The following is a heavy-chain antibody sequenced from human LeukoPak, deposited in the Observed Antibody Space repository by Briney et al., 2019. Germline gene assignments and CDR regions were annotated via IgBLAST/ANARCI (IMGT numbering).Heavy chain of an antibody. V-gene: IGHV3-66*01. CDR2: IYNGGST. D-gene: IGHD6-19*01. CDR3: ARASQWLAFDY. Sequence: GGSLRLSCAASGFTVSSNYMSCVRQAPGKGLEWVSVIYNGGSTKYADSVKGRFTISRDNSENTLYLQMNSLRDEDTAVYFCARASQWLAFDYWGQGTLVTVSS. J-gene: IGHJ4*02. CDR1: GFTVSSNY.